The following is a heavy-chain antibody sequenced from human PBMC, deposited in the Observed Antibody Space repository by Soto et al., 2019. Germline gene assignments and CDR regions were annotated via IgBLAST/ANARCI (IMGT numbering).Heavy chain of an antibody. V-gene: IGHV3-48*03. D-gene: IGHD3-22*01. CDR2: ISSSGSSI. CDR1: GFTFSTYE. CDR3: ARDGYDSSGDSEYFQY. Sequence: EVKLVESGGGLGQPGGSLRLSCAASGFTFSTYEMNWVRQAPGKGLEWISYISSSGSSIYYADSVKGRFTISRDNAWNSLHLQMNSLRVEDTAVYYCARDGYDSSGDSEYFQYWGQGTLVTVSS. J-gene: IGHJ1*01.